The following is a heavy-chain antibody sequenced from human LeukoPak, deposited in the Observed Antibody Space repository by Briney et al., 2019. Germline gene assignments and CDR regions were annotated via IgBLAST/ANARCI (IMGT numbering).Heavy chain of an antibody. V-gene: IGHV3-23*01. D-gene: IGHD6-19*01. Sequence: GGSLRLSCAASGFTFSSYAMSWVRQAPGKGLEWVSAISGSGGSTYYADSVKGRFTISRDNSKNTLYLQMNSLRAEDTAVYYCAKDLPIAVAGPGYFDYWGQGTLVTVLS. CDR3: AKDLPIAVAGPGYFDY. CDR2: ISGSGGST. J-gene: IGHJ4*02. CDR1: GFTFSSYA.